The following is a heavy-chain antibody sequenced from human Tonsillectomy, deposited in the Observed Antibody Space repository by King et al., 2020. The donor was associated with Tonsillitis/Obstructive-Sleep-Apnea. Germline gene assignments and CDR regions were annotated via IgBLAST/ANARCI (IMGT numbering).Heavy chain of an antibody. CDR3: TTRAYEWELPPRGSIAFDI. CDR1: GFPFSNAY. CDR2: IRSRTDGGTT. V-gene: IGHV3-15*01. Sequence: VQLVESGGGLVKPGGSLRLSCAASGFPFSNAYMNWVRQAPGKGLEWVGRIRSRTDGGTTDNAAPVKGRFTILRDDSKNTLYLQMNSLKTDDTAVYYCTTRAYEWELPPRGSIAFDIWGQGTMVTVFS. D-gene: IGHD1-26*01. J-gene: IGHJ3*02.